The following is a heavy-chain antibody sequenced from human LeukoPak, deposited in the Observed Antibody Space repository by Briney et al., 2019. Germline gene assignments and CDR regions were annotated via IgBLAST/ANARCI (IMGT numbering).Heavy chain of an antibody. V-gene: IGHV1-2*02. J-gene: IGHJ4*02. CDR1: GYTFTSYY. D-gene: IGHD5-12*01. CDR3: ARVYSGYDYLDY. CDR2: INPNSGGT. Sequence: GASVKVSCKASGYTFTSYYMHWVRQAPGQGLEWMGWINPNSGGTNYAQKFQGRVTMTRDTSISTAYMELSRLRSDDTAVYYCARVYSGYDYLDYWGQGTLVTVSS.